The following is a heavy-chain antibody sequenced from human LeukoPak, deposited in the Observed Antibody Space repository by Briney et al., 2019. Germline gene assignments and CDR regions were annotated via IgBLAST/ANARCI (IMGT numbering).Heavy chain of an antibody. CDR1: GGSISSGSYY. V-gene: IGHV4-61*02. Sequence: SETLSLTCTVSGGSISSGSYYWSWIRQPAGKGLEWIGRIYTSGSTNYNPSLKSRVTISVDTSKNQFSLKLSSVTAADTAVYYCARGGGSGAFYYYYMDVWGKGTTVTISS. CDR3: ARGGGSGAFYYYYMDV. CDR2: IYTSGST. J-gene: IGHJ6*03. D-gene: IGHD3-10*01.